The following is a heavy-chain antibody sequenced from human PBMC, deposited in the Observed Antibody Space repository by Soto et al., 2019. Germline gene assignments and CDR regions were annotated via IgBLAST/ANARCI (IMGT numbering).Heavy chain of an antibody. CDR2: ISHDGSNK. Sequence: QVQLVESGGGVVQPGRSLRLSCAASGFTFSSYGMHWVRQAPGKGLEWVAVISHDGSNKYYADSVKGRFTISRENSKNTLYLQMNSLRAEDTAVYYCAKESSGWGAYFDYWGQGTLVTVSS. V-gene: IGHV3-30*18. CDR1: GFTFSSYG. J-gene: IGHJ4*02. CDR3: AKESSGWGAYFDY. D-gene: IGHD6-19*01.